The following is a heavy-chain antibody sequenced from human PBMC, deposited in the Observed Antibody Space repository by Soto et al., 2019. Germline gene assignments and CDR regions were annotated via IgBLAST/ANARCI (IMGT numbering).Heavy chain of an antibody. Sequence: QVQLVQSGAEVKRPGSSVKVACKASGGTFTSYTFSWVRQAPGQGLEWMGRIIPMLDVTSYAQKFQGRLTITADKSTSTVYMELSSLKSEDTALLYCARDPGGAWYFDLWGRGTLVTVSS. CDR2: IIPMLDVT. V-gene: IGHV1-69*04. CDR1: GGTFTSYT. D-gene: IGHD6-25*01. J-gene: IGHJ2*01. CDR3: ARDPGGAWYFDL.